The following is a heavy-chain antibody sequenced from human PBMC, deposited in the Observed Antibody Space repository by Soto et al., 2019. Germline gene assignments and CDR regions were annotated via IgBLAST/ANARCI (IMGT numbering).Heavy chain of an antibody. CDR3: ARSLSTALLRYFDCGWFDP. Sequence: QVQLVQSGAEVKKPGASVKVSCKASGYTFTSYGISWVRQAPGQGLEWMGWISAYNGNTNYAQKLQGRVTMTTDTSKSTAYMELRSLRSDDTAVYYCARSLSTALLRYFDCGWFDPWGQGTLVTVSS. D-gene: IGHD3-9*01. V-gene: IGHV1-18*01. J-gene: IGHJ5*02. CDR2: ISAYNGNT. CDR1: GYTFTSYG.